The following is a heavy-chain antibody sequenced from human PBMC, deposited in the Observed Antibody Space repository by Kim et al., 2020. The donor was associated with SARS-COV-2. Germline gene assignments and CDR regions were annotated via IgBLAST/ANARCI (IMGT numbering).Heavy chain of an antibody. CDR3: ARLKGATAFGY. D-gene: IGHD1-26*01. J-gene: IGHJ4*02. V-gene: IGHV1-3*01. Sequence: TKYSQKCQGRVTITMDTSASTAYMELSSLRSEDTAVYYCARLKGATAFGYWGQGTLVTVSS. CDR2: T.